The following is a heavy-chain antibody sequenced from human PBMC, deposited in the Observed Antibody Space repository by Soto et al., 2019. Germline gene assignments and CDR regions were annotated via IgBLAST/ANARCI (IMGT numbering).Heavy chain of an antibody. CDR2: ISGSGGST. Sequence: GGSLRLSCAASGFTFSSYAMSWVRQAPGKGLEWVSAISGSGGSTYYADSVKGRFTISRDNSKNTLYLQMNSLRAEDTAVYYCAKGGLVRDYYYGMDVWGQGTTVSVSS. J-gene: IGHJ6*02. D-gene: IGHD3-10*01. CDR1: GFTFSSYA. CDR3: AKGGLVRDYYYGMDV. V-gene: IGHV3-23*01.